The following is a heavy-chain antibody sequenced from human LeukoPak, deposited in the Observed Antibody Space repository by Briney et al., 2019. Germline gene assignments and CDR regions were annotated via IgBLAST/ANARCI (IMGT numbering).Heavy chain of an antibody. CDR3: AKWGDYDVLTGYYVSDY. CDR2: STGSGGNT. V-gene: IGHV3-23*01. CDR1: GFTFSNYA. D-gene: IGHD3-9*01. Sequence: GASLRLSCAASGFTFSNYAMSWVRQAPGKGLGCVSASTGSGGNTYYADSVKGRFTISRDNSKNTLYLQMNSLRAEDTAVYYCAKWGDYDVLTGYYVSDYWGQGTLVTVSS. J-gene: IGHJ4*02.